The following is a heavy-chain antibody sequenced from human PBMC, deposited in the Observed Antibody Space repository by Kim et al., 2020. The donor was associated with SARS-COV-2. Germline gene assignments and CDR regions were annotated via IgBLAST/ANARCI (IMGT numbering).Heavy chain of an antibody. D-gene: IGHD4-17*01. Sequence: GGSLRLSCAASGFTFSSYWMSWVRQAPGKGLEWVATIKEDGSDKYYVDSVKGRFTISRDNAKNSLYLQMNSLRAEDTAVYYCATDTTYGKFDYWGQGTLVTVSS. CDR3: ATDTTYGKFDY. J-gene: IGHJ4*02. CDR1: GFTFSSYW. CDR2: IKEDGSDK. V-gene: IGHV3-7*01.